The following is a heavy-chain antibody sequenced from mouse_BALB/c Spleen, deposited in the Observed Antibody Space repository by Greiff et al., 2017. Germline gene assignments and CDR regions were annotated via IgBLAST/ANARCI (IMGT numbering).Heavy chain of an antibody. CDR2: IYPGNGDT. V-gene: IGHV1-12*01. CDR3: ARGWGYFDV. CDR1: GYTFTSYN. D-gene: IGHD1-1*02. J-gene: IGHJ1*01. Sequence: QVQLKQPGAELVKPGASVKMSCKASGYTFTSYNMHWVKQTPGQGLEWIGAIYPGNGDTSYNQKFKGKATLTADKSSSTAYMQLSSLTSEDSAVYYCARGWGYFDVWGAWTTVTVSS.